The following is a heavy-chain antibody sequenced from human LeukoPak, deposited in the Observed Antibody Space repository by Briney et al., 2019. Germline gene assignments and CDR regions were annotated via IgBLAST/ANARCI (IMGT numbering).Heavy chain of an antibody. Sequence: GASVKVSCKASGYTFTSYDINWVRQATGQGLEWMGWMNPNSGNTGYAQKFQGRVTMTRNTSISTAYMELRSLRSDDTAVYYCARDLGFYCSGGSCHNWFDPWGQGTLVTVSS. V-gene: IGHV1-8*01. D-gene: IGHD2-15*01. CDR3: ARDLGFYCSGGSCHNWFDP. CDR1: GYTFTSYD. J-gene: IGHJ5*02. CDR2: MNPNSGNT.